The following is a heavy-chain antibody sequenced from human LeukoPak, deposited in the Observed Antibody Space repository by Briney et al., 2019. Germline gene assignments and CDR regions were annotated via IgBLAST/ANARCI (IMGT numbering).Heavy chain of an antibody. J-gene: IGHJ4*02. CDR3: ARGQEVVAENYFDY. CDR1: GGSISSGSYY. Sequence: SQTLSLTCTVPGGSISSGSYYWSWLRQPAGKGLEWIVRIYPSGTTNYNPSLKSRVTISVDTSKNQFSLKLRSVTAADTAVYYCARGQEVVAENYFDYWGQGTLVTVSS. V-gene: IGHV4-61*02. D-gene: IGHD5-12*01. CDR2: IYPSGTT.